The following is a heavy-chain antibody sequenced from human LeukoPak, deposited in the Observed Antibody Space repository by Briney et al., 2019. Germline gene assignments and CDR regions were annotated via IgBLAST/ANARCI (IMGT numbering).Heavy chain of an antibody. D-gene: IGHD3-22*01. CDR2: ISYDGSNK. V-gene: IGHV3-30*04. CDR1: GFTFSSYA. J-gene: IGHJ4*02. CDR3: ARQGSSSGYALGY. Sequence: GGSLRLSCAASGFTFSSYAMSWVRQAPGKGLEWVAVISYDGSNKYYADSVKGRFTISRDNSKNTLYLQMNSLRAEDTAVYYCARQGSSSGYALGYWGQGTLVTVSS.